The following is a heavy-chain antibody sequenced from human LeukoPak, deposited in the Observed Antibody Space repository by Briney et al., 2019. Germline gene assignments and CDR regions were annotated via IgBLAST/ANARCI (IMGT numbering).Heavy chain of an antibody. V-gene: IGHV3-7*01. CDR2: IKQDGSEK. Sequence: QTGGSLRLSCAASGFTFSSYWMSWVRQAPGKGLEWVANIKQDGSEKYYVDSVKGRFTISRDNAKNSLYLQMNSLTAEATAVYYCARVHFKYDILTGYPHDAFDIWGQGTMVTVSS. J-gene: IGHJ3*02. CDR1: GFTFSSYW. D-gene: IGHD3-9*01. CDR3: ARVHFKYDILTGYPHDAFDI.